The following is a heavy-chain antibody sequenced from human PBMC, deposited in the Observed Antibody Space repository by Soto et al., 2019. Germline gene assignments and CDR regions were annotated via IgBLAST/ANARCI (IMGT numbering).Heavy chain of an antibody. J-gene: IGHJ6*02. Sequence: GESLKISCKDSGYSFSTYWIAWVRQMPGKGLEWMGIIYLGDSDTRYSPSFEGQVTISLDKSISTASLQWSSLRASDTAIYYCASGVKRGSHFYGIDVWGQRPTVIVS. D-gene: IGHD1-26*01. CDR3: ASGVKRGSHFYGIDV. CDR2: IYLGDSDT. V-gene: IGHV5-51*01. CDR1: GYSFSTYW.